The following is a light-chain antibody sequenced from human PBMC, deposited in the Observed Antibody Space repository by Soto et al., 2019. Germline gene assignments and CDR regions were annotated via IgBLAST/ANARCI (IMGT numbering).Light chain of an antibody. CDR1: QSVSSN. Sequence: EIVMTQSPATLSVSPGERATLSCRASQSVSSNLAWHQQKPVQPPRLLIYGASTRATGIPARFSGSGSGTEFTLTISSLQSEDFAVYYCQQYNNWPWTFGQGTKVEIK. CDR2: GAS. J-gene: IGKJ1*01. CDR3: QQYNNWPWT. V-gene: IGKV3-15*01.